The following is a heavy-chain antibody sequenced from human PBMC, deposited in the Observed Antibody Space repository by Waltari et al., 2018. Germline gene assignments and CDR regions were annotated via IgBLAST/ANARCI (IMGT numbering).Heavy chain of an antibody. V-gene: IGHV4-39*01. D-gene: IGHD3-22*01. CDR2: IYYSGST. Sequence: QLQLQESGPGLVKPSETLSLTCPVSGGSLSRSSYYWGWIRQPPGKGLEWIGSIYYSGSTYYNPSLKSRVTISVDTSKNQFSLKLSSMTAADTAVYYCASTVYYDISGWTYYFDYWGQGTLVTVSS. CDR1: GGSLSRSSYY. J-gene: IGHJ4*02. CDR3: ASTVYYDISGWTYYFDY.